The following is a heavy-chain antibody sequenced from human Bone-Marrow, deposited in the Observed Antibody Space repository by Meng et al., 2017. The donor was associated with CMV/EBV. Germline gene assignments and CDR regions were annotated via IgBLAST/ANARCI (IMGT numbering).Heavy chain of an antibody. V-gene: IGHV1-2*02. CDR1: GYTFTGYY. CDR3: ARVQSLIVPAARY. D-gene: IGHD2-2*01. J-gene: IGHJ1*01. CDR2: INPNSGGT. Sequence: ASVKVSCKASGYTFTGYYMHWVRQAPGQGLEWMGWINPNSGGTNYAQKFQGRVTMTRDTSISTAYMELSRLRSDDTAVYYCARVQSLIVPAARYWGQGTVVTVSS.